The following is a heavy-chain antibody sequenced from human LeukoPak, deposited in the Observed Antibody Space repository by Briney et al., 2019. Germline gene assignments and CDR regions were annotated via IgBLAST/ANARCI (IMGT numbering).Heavy chain of an antibody. V-gene: IGHV1-18*01. Sequence: ASVKVSCKASGYTFTSYGISWVRQAPGQGLEWMGWISAYNGNTNYAQKLQGRVTMTTDTSTSTAYMELRSLRSDDTAVYYCARGQRSSTSCYHYYYMDVWGKGTTVTVSS. CDR2: ISAYNGNT. J-gene: IGHJ6*03. CDR3: ARGQRSSTSCYHYYYMDV. CDR1: GYTFTSYG. D-gene: IGHD2-2*01.